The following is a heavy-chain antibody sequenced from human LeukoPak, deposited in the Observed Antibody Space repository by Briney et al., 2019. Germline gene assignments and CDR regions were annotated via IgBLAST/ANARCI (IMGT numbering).Heavy chain of an antibody. J-gene: IGHJ3*02. CDR1: GFTFSSYS. V-gene: IGHV3-21*01. Sequence: PGGSLRLSCAASGFTFSSYSMNWVRQAPGKALEWVSSISSSSSYIYYADSVKGRFTISRDNAKNSLYLQMNSLRAEDTAVYYCARDRGMLAAAFDIWGQGTMVTVSS. D-gene: IGHD6-13*01. CDR2: ISSSSSYI. CDR3: ARDRGMLAAAFDI.